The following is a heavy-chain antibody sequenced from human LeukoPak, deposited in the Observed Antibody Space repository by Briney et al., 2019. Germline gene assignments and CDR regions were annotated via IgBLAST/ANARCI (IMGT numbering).Heavy chain of an antibody. CDR1: GFTFSSYW. CDR2: IKQDGSEK. D-gene: IGHD2-2*01. CDR3: ARDDQLLSFADYYYYMDV. Sequence: GGSLRLSCAASGFTFSSYWMSWVRQAPGKGLEWVANIKQDGSEKYYVDSVKGRFTISRDNAKNSLYLQMNSLRAEDTAVYYCARDDQLLSFADYYYYMDVWGKGTTVTVSS. V-gene: IGHV3-7*01. J-gene: IGHJ6*03.